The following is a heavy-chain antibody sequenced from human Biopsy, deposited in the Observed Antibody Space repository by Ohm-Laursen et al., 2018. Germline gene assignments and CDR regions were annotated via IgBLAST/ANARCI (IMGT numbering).Heavy chain of an antibody. CDR3: ARGSNEYGGLYFPH. D-gene: IGHD4-23*01. CDR2: ISHTGYT. J-gene: IGHJ1*01. CDR1: GGSFTGHY. V-gene: IGHV4-59*11. Sequence: VTLSLTWTVSGGSFTGHYWTWIRPPPGKGLEWIGHISHTGYTSYKSSLKSRVTISLDTSRKHFSLRLTSLAAADTAVYYCARGSNEYGGLYFPHWGQGTLVTVSS.